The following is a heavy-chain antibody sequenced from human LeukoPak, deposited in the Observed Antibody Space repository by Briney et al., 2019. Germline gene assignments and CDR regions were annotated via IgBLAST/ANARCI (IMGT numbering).Heavy chain of an antibody. CDR3: ASLHYDSRGYYLRNKPDY. J-gene: IGHJ4*02. CDR1: GGTFSSYA. V-gene: IGHV1-69*13. CDR2: IIPIFGTA. D-gene: IGHD3-22*01. Sequence: SVKVSCKASGGTFSSYAISWVRQAPGQGLEWMGGIIPIFGTANYAQKFQGRVTITADESTSTAYMELSSLRSEDTAVYYCASLHYDSRGYYLRNKPDYWGQGTLVTVSS.